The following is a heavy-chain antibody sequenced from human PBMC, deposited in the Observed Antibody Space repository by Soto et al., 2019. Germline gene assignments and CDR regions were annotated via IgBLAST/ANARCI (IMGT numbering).Heavy chain of an antibody. CDR1: GGTISSYY. CDR3: ARHEGYCSSTSCYDPSPWFDP. V-gene: IGHV4-59*08. J-gene: IGHJ5*02. Sequence: PSLLNPLTYTVFGGTISSYYWRRIRQPPRKGLEWIGYIYYSGSTNYNPSLKSRVTISVDTSKNQFSLKLSSVTAADTAVYYCARHEGYCSSTSCYDPSPWFDPWGQGTLVTVSS. D-gene: IGHD2-2*01. CDR2: IYYSGST.